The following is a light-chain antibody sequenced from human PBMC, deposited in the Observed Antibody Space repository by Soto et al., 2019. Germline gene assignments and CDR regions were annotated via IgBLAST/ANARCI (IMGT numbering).Light chain of an antibody. V-gene: IGKV3-15*01. Sequence: EIVEPQSPGTLSVSPGDRATLSCRASQSVSTNLAWYQQKPGQAPTLLIYAASTRATGIPARFTGSGSGRDFTLTISSLQSEEFEVYYCQEYSKWPLFTFGRGTRVDIK. J-gene: IGKJ3*01. CDR2: AAS. CDR3: QEYSKWPLFT. CDR1: QSVSTN.